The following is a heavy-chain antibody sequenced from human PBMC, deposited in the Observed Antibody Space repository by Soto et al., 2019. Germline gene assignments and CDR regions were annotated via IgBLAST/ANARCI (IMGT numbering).Heavy chain of an antibody. CDR2: ISGSGDST. V-gene: IGHV3-23*01. J-gene: IGHJ6*03. D-gene: IGHD6-25*01. CDR1: GFSFSSYG. CDR3: AKEAVRRSSGCNFYYMDV. Sequence: EVQLLESGGGLVQPGGSLRLSCAASGFSFSSYGMSWVRQAPGKGLEWVSGISGSGDSTRYADSVKGRLTSSRDNSKNTLYLQLTSLRGEDTAVYYCAKEAVRRSSGCNFYYMDVWGKGTTVTVSS.